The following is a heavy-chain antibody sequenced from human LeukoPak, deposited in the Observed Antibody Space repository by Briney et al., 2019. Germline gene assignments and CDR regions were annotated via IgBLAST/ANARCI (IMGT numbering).Heavy chain of an antibody. V-gene: IGHV3-21*04. CDR1: GFTFSSYS. D-gene: IGHD3-16*01. CDR2: ITRSNYI. CDR3: AKVGQPWSIWDYFDY. Sequence: YPGGSLRLSCAASGFTFSSYSMNWVRQAPGKGLEWVSSITRSNYIYYADSVKGRFTISRDNAKNSLYLQMNSLRAGDTAVYYCAKVGQPWSIWDYFDYWGQGTLVTVSS. J-gene: IGHJ4*02.